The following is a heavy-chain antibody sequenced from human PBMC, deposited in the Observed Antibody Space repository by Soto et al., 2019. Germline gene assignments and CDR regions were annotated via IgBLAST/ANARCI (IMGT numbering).Heavy chain of an antibody. J-gene: IGHJ3*01. Sequence: EVQLVESGGGLVQPGGSLRLSCAVSGFTFSSSEMYWVRQATGKGLEWISYIHPSGQPIFYADSVKGRFTISRDNANNSLFLQMSSLGAEDTAVYYCARQASRWGQGTMVTVSS. CDR1: GFTFSSSE. CDR2: IHPSGQPI. V-gene: IGHV3-48*03. D-gene: IGHD5-12*01. CDR3: ARQASR.